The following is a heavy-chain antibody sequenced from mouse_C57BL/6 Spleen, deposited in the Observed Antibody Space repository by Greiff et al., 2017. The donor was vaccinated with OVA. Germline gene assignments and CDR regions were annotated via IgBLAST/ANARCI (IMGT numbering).Heavy chain of an antibody. V-gene: IGHV1-54*01. CDR3: ARRGGIRCDKGAWFAY. J-gene: IGHJ3*01. CDR1: GYAFTNYL. CDR2: INPGSGGT. Sequence: VQLQQSGAELVRPGTSVKVSCKASGYAFTNYLIEWVKQRPGQGLEWIGVINPGSGGTNYNEKFKGKATLTADKSSSTAYMQLSSLTSEDSAVYFCARRGGIRCDKGAWFAYWGQGTLVTVSA. D-gene: IGHD1-1*01.